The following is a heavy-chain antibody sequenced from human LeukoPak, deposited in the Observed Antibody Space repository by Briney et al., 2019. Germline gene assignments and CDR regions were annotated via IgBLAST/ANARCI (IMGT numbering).Heavy chain of an antibody. V-gene: IGHV3-23*01. CDR3: AKDRRAGSYDY. CDR1: GFTFSTYA. J-gene: IGHJ4*02. CDR2: ISGTGGST. D-gene: IGHD3-10*01. Sequence: GGSLRLSCAASGFTFSTYAMTWVRQAPGKGLEWVSLISGTGGSTYYADSVKGRFTISRDNSKNTLYLQMNSLRAEDTAVYYCAKDRRAGSYDYWGQGTLVTVSS.